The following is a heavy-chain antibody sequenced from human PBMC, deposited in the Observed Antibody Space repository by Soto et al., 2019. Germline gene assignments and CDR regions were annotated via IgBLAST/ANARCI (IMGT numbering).Heavy chain of an antibody. Sequence: QVQLQESGPGLVKPSGTLSLTCAVSGGSISTSNWWTWVRQAPGKGLEWIGEIYHTGLTNYIPSLKSRVIMAVDRSRSQFSLKINSVTAADTAVYYCARNSGTGSGHEVWGQGTMVAVSS. J-gene: IGHJ3*01. V-gene: IGHV4-4*02. D-gene: IGHD2-15*01. CDR3: ARNSGTGSGHEV. CDR1: GGSISTSNW. CDR2: IYHTGLT.